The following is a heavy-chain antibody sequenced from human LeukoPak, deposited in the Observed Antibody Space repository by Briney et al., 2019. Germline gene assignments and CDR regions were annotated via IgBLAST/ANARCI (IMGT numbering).Heavy chain of an antibody. CDR2: IYSSGST. CDR3: ARVRYYYDGIGNYPYYFDL. J-gene: IGHJ4*02. Sequence: PSETLSLTCTVSGGSISTYYWSWIRQPAGKGLEWIGRIYSSGSTNYNPSLQSRITMSVDTSKNQFSLRPTSATAADTAVYYCARVRYYYDGIGNYPYYFDLWGQGTLVTVSS. D-gene: IGHD3-22*01. CDR1: GGSISTYY. V-gene: IGHV4-4*07.